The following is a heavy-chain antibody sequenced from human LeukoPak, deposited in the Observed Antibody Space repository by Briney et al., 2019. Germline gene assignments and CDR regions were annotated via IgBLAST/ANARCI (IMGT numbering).Heavy chain of an antibody. J-gene: IGHJ3*02. V-gene: IGHV4-34*01. Sequence: GSLRLSCTVSGFSLSSYALSWIRQPPGKGLEWIGEINHSGSTNYNPSLKSRVTISVDTSKNQFSLKLSSVTAADTAVYYCARFEITMIVDSSGRDAFDIWGQGTMVTVSS. CDR3: ARFEITMIVDSSGRDAFDI. CDR2: INHSGST. CDR1: GFSLSSYA. D-gene: IGHD3-22*01.